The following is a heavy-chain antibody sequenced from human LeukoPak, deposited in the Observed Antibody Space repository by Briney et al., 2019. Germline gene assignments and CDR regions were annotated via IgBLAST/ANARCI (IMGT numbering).Heavy chain of an antibody. D-gene: IGHD3-3*01. CDR3: ARGRYTFWSGYYYYYMDV. V-gene: IGHV1-2*02. Sequence: ASVKVSCKASGYTFTGYYIHWVRQAPGQGLEWMGWLNPNSGGTKYAQKFQGRVTMTGDTSINTAYMQLSRLRSDDTAVYYCARGRYTFWSGYYYYYMDVWGTGTTVTVSS. CDR1: GYTFTGYY. CDR2: LNPNSGGT. J-gene: IGHJ6*03.